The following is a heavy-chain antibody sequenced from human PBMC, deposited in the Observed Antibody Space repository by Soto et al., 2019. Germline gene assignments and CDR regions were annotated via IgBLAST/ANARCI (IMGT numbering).Heavy chain of an antibody. V-gene: IGHV3-66*01. D-gene: IGHD6-19*01. J-gene: IGHJ3*02. Sequence: PGGSLRLSCAASGFTFSSYAMSWVRQAPGKGLEWVSVIYSGGSTYYADSVKGRFTISRDDSKNTLFLQMKSLRAEDTAVYYCVKRSGQSNGWGAFDIWGQGAMVTVSS. CDR3: VKRSGQSNGWGAFDI. CDR1: GFTFSSYA. CDR2: IYSGGST.